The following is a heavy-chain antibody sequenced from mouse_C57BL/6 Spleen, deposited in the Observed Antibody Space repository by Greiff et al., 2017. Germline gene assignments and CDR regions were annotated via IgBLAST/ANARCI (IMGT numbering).Heavy chain of an antibody. D-gene: IGHD3-3*01. CDR3: AKGTGDY. CDR1: GYTFTSYW. CDR2: IYPSDSET. V-gene: IGHV1-52*01. Sequence: QVQLQQPGAELVRPGSSVKLSCKASGYTFTSYWMHWVKQRPIKGLEWIGNIYPSDSETHYNQKFKDKATLIVDKSSSTAYMQLSSLTSEDSAVYYCAKGTGDYWGQGTTLTVSS. J-gene: IGHJ2*01.